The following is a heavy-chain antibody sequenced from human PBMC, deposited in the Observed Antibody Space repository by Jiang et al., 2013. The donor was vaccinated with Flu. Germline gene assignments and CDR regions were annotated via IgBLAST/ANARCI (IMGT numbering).Heavy chain of an antibody. CDR3: ARDLMVDILTGYLYYYGMDV. V-gene: IGHV3-33*01. J-gene: IGHJ6*02. D-gene: IGHD3-9*01. Sequence: CAASGFTFSSYGMHWVRQAPGKGLEWVAVIWYDGSNKYYADSVKGRFTISRDNSKNTLYLQMNSLRAEDTAVYYCARDLMVDILTGYLYYYGMDVWGQGTTVTVSS. CDR1: GFTFSSYG. CDR2: IWYDGSNK.